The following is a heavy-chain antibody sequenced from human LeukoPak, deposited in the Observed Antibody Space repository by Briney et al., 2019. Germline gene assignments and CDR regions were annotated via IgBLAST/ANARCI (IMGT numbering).Heavy chain of an antibody. CDR1: GFSFSAYS. CDR2: ISPSSSYI. CDR3: ARGRGCSSMSCYPDY. D-gene: IGHD2-2*01. Sequence: GGSLRLSCAASGFSFSAYSINWVPQAPGKGLEWVSSISPSSSYIYYADSVKGRFTISRDNAKNSLYLQMNSLRAEDTAVYYCARGRGCSSMSCYPDYWGQGTLVTVSS. J-gene: IGHJ4*02. V-gene: IGHV3-21*01.